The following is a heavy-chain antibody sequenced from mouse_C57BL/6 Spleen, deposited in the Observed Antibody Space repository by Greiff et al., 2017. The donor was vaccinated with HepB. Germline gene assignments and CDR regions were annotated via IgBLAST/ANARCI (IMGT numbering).Heavy chain of an antibody. CDR3: AREGMAHYFDY. J-gene: IGHJ2*01. CDR2: IHPNSGST. CDR1: GYTFTSYW. Sequence: QVQLKQPGAELVKPGASVKLSCKASGYTFTSYWMHWVKQRPGQGLEWIGMIHPNSGSTNYNEKFKSKATLTVDTSSSTAYMQLSSLTSEDSAVYFCAREGMAHYFDYWGQGTTLTVSS. V-gene: IGHV1-64*01. D-gene: IGHD2-3*01.